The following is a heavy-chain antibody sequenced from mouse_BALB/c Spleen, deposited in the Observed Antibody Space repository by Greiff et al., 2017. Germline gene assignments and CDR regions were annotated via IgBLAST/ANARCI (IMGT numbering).Heavy chain of an antibody. J-gene: IGHJ4*01. CDR3: AREYGNYVMAMDY. CDR2: INPYNGGT. CDR1: GYSFTGYT. V-gene: IGHV1-18*01. Sequence: EVKVVESGPELVKPGASMKISCKASGYSFTGYTMNWVKQSHGKNLEWIGLINPYNGGTSYNQKFKGKATLTVDKSSSTAYMELLSLTSEDSAVYYCAREYGNYVMAMDYWGQGTSVTVSS. D-gene: IGHD2-10*02.